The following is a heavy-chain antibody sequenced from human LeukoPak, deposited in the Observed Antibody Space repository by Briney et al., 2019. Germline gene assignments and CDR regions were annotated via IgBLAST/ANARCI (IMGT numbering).Heavy chain of an antibody. CDR1: GGSFSGYY. J-gene: IGHJ5*02. CDR3: ARGGKTVTTPNYYWFDP. CDR2: INHSGST. V-gene: IGHV4-34*01. D-gene: IGHD4-17*01. Sequence: SETLSLTCAVYGGSFSGYYWSWIRQPPGKGLEWIGGINHSGSTNYNPSLKSRVTISVDTSKNQFSLKLSSVTAADTAVYYCARGGKTVTTPNYYWFDPWGQGTLVTVSS.